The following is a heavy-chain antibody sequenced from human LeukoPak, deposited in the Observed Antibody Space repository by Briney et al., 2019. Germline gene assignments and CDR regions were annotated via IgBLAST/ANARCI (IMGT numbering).Heavy chain of an antibody. V-gene: IGHV3-23*01. D-gene: IGHD3-3*01. Sequence: GGSLRLSCAASGFTFSSYAMNWVRQAPGKGLEWVSFISGSGSSTHYADSVKGRFTISRDNSNNTLYLQINSLRADDTAAYYCAEGAQYDFWSGYTLEYFDVWGKGTLVTVSS. CDR2: ISGSGSST. CDR3: AEGAQYDFWSGYTLEYFDV. CDR1: GFTFSSYA. J-gene: IGHJ4*02.